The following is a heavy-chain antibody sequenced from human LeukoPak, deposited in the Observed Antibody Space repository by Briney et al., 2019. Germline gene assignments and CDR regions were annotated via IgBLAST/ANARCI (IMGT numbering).Heavy chain of an antibody. Sequence: GESLKISCQGFGYSFTSYWIGWVRQMPGKGMEWMGVIYPGDSRIRYNPSFQGQVTISVDKFISTAYLQWVSLKASDTAMYYCACRDLTSTWSFPWGQGTLVTVSS. CDR1: GYSFTSYW. D-gene: IGHD6-13*01. CDR3: ACRDLTSTWSFP. CDR2: IYPGDSRI. J-gene: IGHJ5*02. V-gene: IGHV5-51*01.